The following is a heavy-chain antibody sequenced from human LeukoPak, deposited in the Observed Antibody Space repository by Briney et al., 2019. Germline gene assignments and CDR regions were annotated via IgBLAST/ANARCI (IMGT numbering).Heavy chain of an antibody. CDR2: IYYSGST. CDR1: GGSINSSSYY. J-gene: IGHJ3*01. D-gene: IGHD3-16*01. V-gene: IGHV4-39*02. CDR3: ARERPGGVDDSFDL. Sequence: KTSETLSLTCTVSGGSINSSSYYWGWIRQPPGKGLEWIGSIYYSGSTDYNPSLKSRVTISVDTSKKQFSLKLNSVTAADTAVYYCARERPGGVDDSFDLWGQGTMVTVSS.